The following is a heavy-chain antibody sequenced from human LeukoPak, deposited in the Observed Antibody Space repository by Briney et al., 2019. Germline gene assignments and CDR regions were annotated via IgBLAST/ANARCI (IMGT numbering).Heavy chain of an antibody. CDR3: ARDVGSLVVDY. D-gene: IGHD2-8*02. CDR2: INPNSGGT. Sequence: ASVKVSCKASGYTFTDYYIHWVRQAPGQGLDWMGWINPNSGGTNYAHKFQGRVTMTSDTSISTVYMDLSSLNSDDTAVYYGARDVGSLVVDYWGQGTLVPVSS. V-gene: IGHV1-2*07. J-gene: IGHJ4*02. CDR1: GYTFTDYY.